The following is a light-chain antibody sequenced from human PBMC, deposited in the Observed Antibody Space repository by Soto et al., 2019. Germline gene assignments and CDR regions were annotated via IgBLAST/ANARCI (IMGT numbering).Light chain of an antibody. Sequence: QAVVAQPPSASGTPGQRVNISCSGSTSNVGSNLASWYQQLPGSAPKLLIYNDYERPSGVPDRFSGSKSGTSASLGISGLRSEDEADYFCAVWDDSLSGVVFGGGTKVTVL. V-gene: IGLV1-47*02. J-gene: IGLJ2*01. CDR2: NDY. CDR1: TSNVGSNL. CDR3: AVWDDSLSGVV.